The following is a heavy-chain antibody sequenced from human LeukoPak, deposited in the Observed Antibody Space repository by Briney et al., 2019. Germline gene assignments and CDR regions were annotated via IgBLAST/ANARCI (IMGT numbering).Heavy chain of an antibody. CDR2: IHPSGKI. CDR1: GGPLSSHY. V-gene: IGHV4-59*11. D-gene: IGHD3-9*01. Sequence: SETLSLTCTVSGGPLSSHYWNWIRQSPGKGLEWIGDIHPSGKIRYNPSLESRVTMSLDTSKNQFSLKLISVTAADTALYYCARDPDYDVLAAFDIWGQGTLVTVSS. CDR3: ARDPDYDVLAAFDI. J-gene: IGHJ3*02.